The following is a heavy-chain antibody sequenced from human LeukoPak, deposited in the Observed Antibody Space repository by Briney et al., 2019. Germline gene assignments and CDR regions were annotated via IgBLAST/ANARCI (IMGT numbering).Heavy chain of an antibody. CDR1: GFTFAPYW. CDR2: MNRDGSEK. J-gene: IGHJ4*02. D-gene: IGHD3-3*01. Sequence: GSLRLSCAASGFTFAPYWMTWVRQAPGKGLEYVATMNRDGSEKYYVDSVKGRFTISRDNSKNSLYLQMDSLRAEDTAVYYCARGIEEWLYLYYWGQGALVTVAS. CDR3: ARGIEEWLYLYY. V-gene: IGHV3-7*04.